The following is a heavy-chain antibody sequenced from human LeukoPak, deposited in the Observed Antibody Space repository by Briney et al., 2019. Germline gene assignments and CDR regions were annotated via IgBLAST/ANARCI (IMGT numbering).Heavy chain of an antibody. D-gene: IGHD2-2*01. J-gene: IGHJ3*02. CDR1: NGSISNYY. CDR3: ASGHYCTSTSCPGRGAFDI. Sequence: PSETLSLTCTVSNGSISNYYWTWLRQPAGKGLEWIRRIYYTGSTNYNPSLKSRVIMSVDTSKNQFSLKLNSVTAADTALYYCASGHYCTSTSCPGRGAFDIWGQGTMVTVPS. V-gene: IGHV4-4*07. CDR2: IYYTGST.